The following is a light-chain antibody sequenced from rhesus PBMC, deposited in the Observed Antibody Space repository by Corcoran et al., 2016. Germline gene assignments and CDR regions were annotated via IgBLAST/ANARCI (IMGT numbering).Light chain of an antibody. Sequence: DIQMIQSPSSLSASVGDRVIITCWASQAINTFLNWYQQKPGMAPKLLIYFTNHLESGVPSRFSVNGSGTEITLTISSLQPEDFTTYYCRQYRSLPLTCGGGTKVEIK. CDR1: QAINTF. CDR2: FTN. CDR3: RQYRSLPLT. J-gene: IGKJ4*01. V-gene: IGKV1-32*05.